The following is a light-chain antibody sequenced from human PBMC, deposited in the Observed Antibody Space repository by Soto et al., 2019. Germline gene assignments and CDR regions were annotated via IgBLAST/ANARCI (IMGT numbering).Light chain of an antibody. CDR1: QGIRDE. J-gene: IGKJ2*01. Sequence: AIQMTQFPASLSASVGDRVTITCRASQGIRDELGWYQQKPGKAPKLLIYGASRLESGVPSRFSGSGSGTDFSLTIYSLRPEDSATFFCLQDYKYPRTFGQCTKLHI. CDR2: GAS. V-gene: IGKV1-6*01. CDR3: LQDYKYPRT.